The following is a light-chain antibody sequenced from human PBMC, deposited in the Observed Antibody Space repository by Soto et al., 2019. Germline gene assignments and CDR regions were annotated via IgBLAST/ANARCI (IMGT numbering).Light chain of an antibody. CDR1: QSVSSY. CDR2: DAS. J-gene: IGKJ3*01. V-gene: IGKV3-11*01. CDR3: QQRSNWPPI. Sequence: EIVLTQSPATLSLSPGERDTLSCRASQSVSSYLAWYQQKPGQAPRLLIYDASNRATGIPARFSGSGSGTDVTLTISSLEPEDFAVYYCQQRSNWPPIFGPGTKVDIK.